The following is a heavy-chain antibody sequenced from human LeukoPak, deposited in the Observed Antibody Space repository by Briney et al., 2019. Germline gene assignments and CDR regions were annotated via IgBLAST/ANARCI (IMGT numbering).Heavy chain of an antibody. V-gene: IGHV1-2*02. Sequence: ASVKVSCKASGYTFTDYYMHWVRQAPGQGLEWMGWINPNSGGTNFAQKFQGRVAMTRDTSISTAYMELGSLRSDDTAVYYCARARWQLVPYFDSWGQGTLVTVSS. CDR1: GYTFTDYY. J-gene: IGHJ4*02. CDR3: ARARWQLVPYFDS. D-gene: IGHD6-6*01. CDR2: INPNSGGT.